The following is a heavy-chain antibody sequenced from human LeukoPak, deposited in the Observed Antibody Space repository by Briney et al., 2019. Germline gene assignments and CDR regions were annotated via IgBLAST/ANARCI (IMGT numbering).Heavy chain of an antibody. CDR3: AKLLAVTNSYYFNY. CDR2: ISGSGSGGST. Sequence: PGASLRLSCAASGFTFSSYAMSWVRQAPGKGPEWVSTISGSGSGGSTYYADSVKGRFTTSRDNSKDTLYLQMNSLRAEDTAVYYCAKLLAVTNSYYFNYWGQGTLVTVSS. CDR1: GFTFSSYA. J-gene: IGHJ4*02. D-gene: IGHD6-19*01. V-gene: IGHV3-23*01.